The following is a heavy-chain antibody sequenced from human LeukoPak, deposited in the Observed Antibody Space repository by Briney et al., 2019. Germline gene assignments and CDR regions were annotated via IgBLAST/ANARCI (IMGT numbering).Heavy chain of an antibody. CDR3: ARGGYYDTSGYYSLY. CDR2: ISRSSSSI. V-gene: IGHV3-48*01. CDR1: GFTFSSYW. D-gene: IGHD3-22*01. Sequence: ESGGSLRLSCAASGFTFSSYWMSWVRQAPGKGLEWVSHISRSSSSIYYADSVKGRFTISRDNAKNSLYLLMNSLRAEDTAVYYCARGGYYDTSGYYSLYWGQGTLVTVSS. J-gene: IGHJ4*02.